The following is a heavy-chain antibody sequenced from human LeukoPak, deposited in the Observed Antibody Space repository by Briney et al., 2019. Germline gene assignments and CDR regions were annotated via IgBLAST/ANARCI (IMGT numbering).Heavy chain of an antibody. CDR1: GYTFTGYY. J-gene: IGHJ4*02. CDR3: ARGSIWGDGYKSAFDY. CDR2: INPSSGGT. D-gene: IGHD5-24*01. V-gene: IGHV1-2*02. Sequence: ASVKVSDKPSGYTFTGYYMHWVRQAPGQGLEWMGWINPSSGGTYYAQKFQGRVTMTRDTSISTAYMELSRLRSDDTALYYCARGSIWGDGYKSAFDYWGQGTLVTVSS.